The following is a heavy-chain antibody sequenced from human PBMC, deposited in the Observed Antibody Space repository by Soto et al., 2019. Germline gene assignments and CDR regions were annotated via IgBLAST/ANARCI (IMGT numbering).Heavy chain of an antibody. J-gene: IGHJ4*02. Sequence: QVQLVESGGGVVQPGRSLRLSCAASGFTFSSYGMHWVRQAPGKGLEWVAVIWYDGSNKYYADSVKGRFTISRDNSKNTLYLQMNSLRAEDTAVYYCARDEGNGYYDSSGYPSPDYWGQGTLVTVSS. CDR2: IWYDGSNK. V-gene: IGHV3-33*01. D-gene: IGHD3-22*01. CDR1: GFTFSSYG. CDR3: ARDEGNGYYDSSGYPSPDY.